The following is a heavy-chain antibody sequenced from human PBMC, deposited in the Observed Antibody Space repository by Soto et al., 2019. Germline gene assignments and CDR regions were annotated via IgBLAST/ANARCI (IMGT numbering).Heavy chain of an antibody. Sequence: QVQLVQSGVEVKKPGASVKVSCKVSGDSFTSFAISWVRQAPGQGLEWMGWISTYNGNTNYGPKVQGRVTLTTDTSTSTAYMDLRRLGSDDTAVYYCAAGSFLGPWQYWGQGTLVTVSS. CDR2: ISTYNGNT. J-gene: IGHJ4*02. D-gene: IGHD1-26*01. CDR3: AAGSFLGPWQY. V-gene: IGHV1-18*01. CDR1: GDSFTSFA.